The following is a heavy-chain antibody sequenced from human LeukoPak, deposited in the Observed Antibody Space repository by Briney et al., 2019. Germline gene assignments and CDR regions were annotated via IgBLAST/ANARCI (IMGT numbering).Heavy chain of an antibody. J-gene: IGHJ4*02. D-gene: IGHD3-22*01. CDR3: AREDYYENLYYFAY. CDR1: GLTCSNYA. CDR2: ITGGGGNT. V-gene: IGHV3-23*01. Sequence: GGSLRLSCAASGLTCSNYAMSWVRQAPGKGLDCVSSITGGGGNTYYADSVKGRFTISRDNSKNHLYLQMNTLRAEDTAVYYCAREDYYENLYYFAYWGQGALVTVSS.